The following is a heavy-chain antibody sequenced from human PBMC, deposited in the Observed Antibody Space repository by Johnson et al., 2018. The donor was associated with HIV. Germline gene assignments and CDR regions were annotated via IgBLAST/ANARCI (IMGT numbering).Heavy chain of an antibody. CDR1: GFTVSSNY. V-gene: IGHV3-53*01. Sequence: VQLVESGGGLIQPGGSLRLSCAASGFTVSSNYMSWVRQAPGKGLEWVSVIYSGGSTYYADSVKGRFTISRDNSKNTLYLQMNGLRAEDTAVYYFAGEPRGIYYDSSGPSQRAFDIWGQGTMVTGSS. CDR3: AGEPRGIYYDSSGPSQRAFDI. D-gene: IGHD3-22*01. CDR2: IYSGGST. J-gene: IGHJ3*02.